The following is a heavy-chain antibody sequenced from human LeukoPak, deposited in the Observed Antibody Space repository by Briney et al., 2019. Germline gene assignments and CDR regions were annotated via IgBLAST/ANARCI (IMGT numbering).Heavy chain of an antibody. CDR3: ETLTGLQRNFDY. V-gene: IGHV3-30*02. CDR2: IRYDGSNK. Sequence: GGSLRLSCAASGFTFSSYGMHWVRQAPGKGLEWVAFIRYDGSNKYYADSVKGRFTISRDNSKNTLYLQMNSLRAEDTAVYYCETLTGLQRNFDYWGQGTLVTVTS. J-gene: IGHJ4*02. CDR1: GFTFSSYG. D-gene: IGHD5-24*01.